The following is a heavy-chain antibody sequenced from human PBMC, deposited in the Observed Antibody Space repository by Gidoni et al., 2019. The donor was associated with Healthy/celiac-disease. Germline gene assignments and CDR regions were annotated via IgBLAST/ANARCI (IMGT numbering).Heavy chain of an antibody. J-gene: IGHJ5*02. D-gene: IGHD2-15*01. CDR3: ARAYIVVVVAAEPRGFDP. V-gene: IGHV4-4*02. Sequence: QVQLQESGPGLVKPSGTLSLTCAVSGGSISSSNWWSWVRQPPGKGLEWIGEIYHSGSTNYNPSLKSRVTISVDKSKNQFSLKLSSVTAADTAVYYCARAYIVVVVAAEPRGFDPWGQGTLVTVSS. CDR1: GGSISSSNW. CDR2: IYHSGST.